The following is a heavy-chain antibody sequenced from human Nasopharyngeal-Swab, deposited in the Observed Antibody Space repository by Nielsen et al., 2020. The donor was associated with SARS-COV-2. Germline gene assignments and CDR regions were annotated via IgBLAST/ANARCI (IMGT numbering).Heavy chain of an antibody. J-gene: IGHJ6*02. Sequence: GESLKISCAASGFTLSNYGMHWVRQAPGKGLEWVAVISYDGRTKHFADSVKGRFTISRDNSKNTLYLQMNSLRAEDTAVYYCARDQKYYDFWSGYLSPPSSYYYYGMDVWGQGTTVTVSS. D-gene: IGHD3-3*01. CDR3: ARDQKYYDFWSGYLSPPSSYYYYGMDV. CDR2: ISYDGRTK. CDR1: GFTLSNYG. V-gene: IGHV3-30*03.